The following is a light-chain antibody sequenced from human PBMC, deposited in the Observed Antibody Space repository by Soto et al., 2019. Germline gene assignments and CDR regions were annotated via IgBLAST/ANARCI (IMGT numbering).Light chain of an antibody. Sequence: QSALTQPASVSGSPGQSVTISCTGPRSDIGDSNFISWYQHSPGKAPRLLIYEVNNRPSGVSKRFSGSKAGNPASLTISALLDDDEAAYFCASFRSGTLLVFGSGNKVTVL. J-gene: IGLJ1*01. V-gene: IGLV2-14*01. CDR3: ASFRSGTLLV. CDR2: EVN. CDR1: RSDIGDSNF.